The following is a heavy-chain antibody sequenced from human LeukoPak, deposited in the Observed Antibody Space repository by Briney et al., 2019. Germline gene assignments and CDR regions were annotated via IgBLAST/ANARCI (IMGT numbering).Heavy chain of an antibody. CDR1: GYSFTSYW. V-gene: IGHV5-51*01. Sequence: GESLKISCKGSGYSFTSYWIAWVRQMPGKGLEWMGTIYPGDSDTRYSPSFQGQVTISADKSISTAYLQWSSLKASDTAMYYCARQKVPYSSSWYPSVDYWGQGTLVTVSS. J-gene: IGHJ4*02. CDR3: ARQKVPYSSSWYPSVDY. CDR2: IYPGDSDT. D-gene: IGHD6-13*01.